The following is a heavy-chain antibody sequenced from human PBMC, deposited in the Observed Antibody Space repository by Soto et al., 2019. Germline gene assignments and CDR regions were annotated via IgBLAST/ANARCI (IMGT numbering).Heavy chain of an antibody. Sequence: GGSLRLSCAASGFTFSSYSMNWVRQAPGKGLEWVSYISSSSSTIYYADSVKGRFTISRDNAKNSLYLQMNSLRAEDTAVYYCARGRIAAAGRWFDPWGQGTLVTVAS. J-gene: IGHJ5*02. CDR3: ARGRIAAAGRWFDP. CDR1: GFTFSSYS. CDR2: ISSSSSTI. D-gene: IGHD6-13*01. V-gene: IGHV3-48*01.